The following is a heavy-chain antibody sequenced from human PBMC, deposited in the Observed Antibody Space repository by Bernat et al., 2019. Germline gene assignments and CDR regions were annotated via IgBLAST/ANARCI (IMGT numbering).Heavy chain of an antibody. CDR3: ATGTTSGYYYPFDC. D-gene: IGHD3-22*01. Sequence: GGSLRLSCAASVFTFGSYGMSWVRQPPGKGLEWVSGISGSGGSTYYPDSVKGRFTISRDNSKNTLYLEMNSLRAEDTAVYYCATGTTSGYYYPFDCWGQGTLVTVSS. J-gene: IGHJ4*02. CDR2: ISGSGGST. V-gene: IGHV3-23*01. CDR1: VFTFGSYG.